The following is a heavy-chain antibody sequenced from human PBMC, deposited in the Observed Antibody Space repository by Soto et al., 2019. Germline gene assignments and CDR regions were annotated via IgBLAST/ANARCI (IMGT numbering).Heavy chain of an antibody. CDR3: ARHLPIYGDYGKGWFDP. CDR1: GYSFTSYW. Sequence: PGESLKISCKGSGYSFTSYWISWVRQMPGKGLEWMGRIDPSDSYTNYSPSFQGHVTISADKSISTAYLQWSSLKASDTAMYYCARHLPIYGDYGKGWFDPWGQGTLVTVSS. CDR2: IDPSDSYT. D-gene: IGHD4-17*01. J-gene: IGHJ5*02. V-gene: IGHV5-10-1*01.